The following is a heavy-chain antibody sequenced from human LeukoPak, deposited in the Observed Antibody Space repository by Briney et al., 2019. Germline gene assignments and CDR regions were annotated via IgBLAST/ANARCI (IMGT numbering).Heavy chain of an antibody. V-gene: IGHV3-74*01. D-gene: IGHD2-2*01. CDR2: INTDRSIT. CDR3: TRDLGYCTNSRCYGGSFDP. J-gene: IGHJ5*02. CDR1: GFSLSNYW. Sequence: PGGSLRLSCVAPGFSLSNYWMHWVSHVPGKGLVWVSRINTDRSITNYADSVKGRFTISRDNAKNTVYLQMNSLRAEDTAVYYCTRDLGYCTNSRCYGGSFDPWGQGTLVTVSS.